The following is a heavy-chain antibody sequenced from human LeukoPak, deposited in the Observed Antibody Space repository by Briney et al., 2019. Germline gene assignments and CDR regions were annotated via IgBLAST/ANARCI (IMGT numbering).Heavy chain of an antibody. CDR1: GCSFTSYW. CDR2: IYPGDSDT. J-gene: IGHJ4*02. D-gene: IGHD6-19*01. V-gene: IGHV5-51*01. Sequence: GESLKISCKGSGCSFTSYWIGWVRQMPGKGLEWMWIIYPGDSDTRYSPSFQGQVTISADKSISTAYLQWSSLKASDTAMYYCARQEVAGNLLVDYWGQGTLVTVSS. CDR3: ARQEVAGNLLVDY.